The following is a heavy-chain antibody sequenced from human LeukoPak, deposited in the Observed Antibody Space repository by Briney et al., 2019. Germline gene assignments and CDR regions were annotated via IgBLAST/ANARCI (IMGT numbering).Heavy chain of an antibody. D-gene: IGHD4-17*01. CDR1: GGSISSYY. CDR2: TYYSGST. CDR3: ARGTVPYYYYYGMDV. Sequence: SETLSLTCTVSGGSISSYYWSWIRQPPGKGLEWIGYTYYSGSTNYNPSLKSRVTISVDTSKNQFSLKLSSVTAADTAVYYCARGTVPYYYYYGMDVWGQGTTVTVSS. V-gene: IGHV4-59*01. J-gene: IGHJ6*02.